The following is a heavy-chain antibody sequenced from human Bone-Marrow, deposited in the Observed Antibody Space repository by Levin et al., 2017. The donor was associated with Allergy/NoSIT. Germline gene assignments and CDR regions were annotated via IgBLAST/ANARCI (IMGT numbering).Heavy chain of an antibody. J-gene: IGHJ3*01. CDR1: GGSISTYY. CDR3: AREGPGLTEAGTYDAFYV. D-gene: IGHD6-19*01. Sequence: PSETLSLTCTVSGGSISTYYWNWIRQPPGMGLEWIGYIHNSGNTKYNPSLKSRVTISVDTSKNQFSLKLTSVTVAATAPYYCAREGPGLTEAGTYDAFYVWGQGTMVTVSA. CDR2: IHNSGNT. V-gene: IGHV4-59*01.